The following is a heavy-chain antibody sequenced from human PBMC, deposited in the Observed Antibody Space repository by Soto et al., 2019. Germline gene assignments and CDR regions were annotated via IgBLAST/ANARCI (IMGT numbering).Heavy chain of an antibody. CDR1: TGTFISYG. CDR3: ARGYYDSSGYYSLETPPDY. D-gene: IGHD3-22*01. J-gene: IGHJ4*02. V-gene: IGHV1-69*06. Sequence: XSGQVCFEASTGTFISYGTSWVRQAPGQGLEWMGGIIPIFGTANYAQKFQGRLTITADKSTSTAYMELSSLRSEDTAVYYCARGYYDSSGYYSLETPPDYWGQGTLVSVSS. CDR2: IIPIFGTA.